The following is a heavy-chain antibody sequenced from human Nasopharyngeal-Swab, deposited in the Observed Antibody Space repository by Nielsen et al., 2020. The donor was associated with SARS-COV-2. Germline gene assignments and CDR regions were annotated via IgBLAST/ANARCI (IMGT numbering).Heavy chain of an antibody. CDR2: IKSKTDGGAT. CDR1: GFTFSNAW. Sequence: LSLTCAASGFTFSNAWMSWVRQAPGKGLEWVGRIKSKTDGGATDYAAPVKGRFTISRDDSKNTLYLQMNSLKTEDTAVYYCTRGIKPKTGYHWGQGTLVTVSS. V-gene: IGHV3-15*01. J-gene: IGHJ5*02. D-gene: IGHD7-27*01. CDR3: TRGIKPKTGYH.